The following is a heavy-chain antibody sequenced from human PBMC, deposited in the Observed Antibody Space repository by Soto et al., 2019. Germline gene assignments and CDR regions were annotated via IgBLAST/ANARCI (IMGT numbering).Heavy chain of an antibody. J-gene: IGHJ2*01. V-gene: IGHV4-31*01. CDR3: ARALRAWYFEL. CDR1: RGSISSGDYY. Sequence: QVQLQESGPGLLKPSQTLSLTCTVSRGSISSGDYYWSWVRQHPGKGLEWIGSMYYIGSPYYNPSXKXXVTLSVDTPTNHFAPKLRSLTPAHTAVYYRARALRAWYFELWGRGTLVTVSS. CDR2: MYYIGSP.